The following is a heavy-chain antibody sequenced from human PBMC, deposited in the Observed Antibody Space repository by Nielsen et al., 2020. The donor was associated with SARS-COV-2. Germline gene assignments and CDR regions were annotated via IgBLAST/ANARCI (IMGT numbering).Heavy chain of an antibody. CDR2: ITGSGGST. CDR3: AKDPSLYTSMWSIWFDP. J-gene: IGHJ5*02. V-gene: IGHV3-23*01. D-gene: IGHD6-19*01. Sequence: GESLRLSCAASEFTFGFYAMAWVRQAPGKGLEWVSTITGSGGSTYYADSVKGRFTISRDNSNNTLFLQMNSLRAEDTAVYYCAKDPSLYTSMWSIWFDPWGQGTLVTVSS. CDR1: EFTFGFYA.